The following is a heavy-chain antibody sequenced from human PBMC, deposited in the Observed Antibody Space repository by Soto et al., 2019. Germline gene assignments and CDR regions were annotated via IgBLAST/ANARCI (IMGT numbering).Heavy chain of an antibody. CDR1: AGSISSGDDY. Sequence: SETLSLTCTLSAGSISSGDDYWNWIRQPPGKGLEWIGYIYYGGSTYYNPSLKSRVAISVDTSKNQFSLKLSSVTAADTAVYYCARVSTLPTRQLMSSVKTKRFDYWGQGTLVTVSS. D-gene: IGHD6-13*01. CDR3: ARVSTLPTRQLMSSVKTKRFDY. V-gene: IGHV4-30-4*01. J-gene: IGHJ4*02. CDR2: IYYGGST.